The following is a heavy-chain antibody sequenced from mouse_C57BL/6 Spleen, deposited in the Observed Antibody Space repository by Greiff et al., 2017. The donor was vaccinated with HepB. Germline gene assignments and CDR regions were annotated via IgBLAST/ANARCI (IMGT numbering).Heavy chain of an antibody. CDR3: ARHEWGYYGSSSWFAY. V-gene: IGHV5-9*01. D-gene: IGHD1-1*01. J-gene: IGHJ3*01. Sequence: EVKLVESGGGLVKPGGSLKLSCAASGFTFSSYTMSWVRQTPEKRLEWVATISGGGGNTYYPDSVKGRFTISRDNAKNTLYLQMSSLRSEDTALYYCARHEWGYYGSSSWFAYWGQGTLVTVSA. CDR1: GFTFSSYT. CDR2: ISGGGGNT.